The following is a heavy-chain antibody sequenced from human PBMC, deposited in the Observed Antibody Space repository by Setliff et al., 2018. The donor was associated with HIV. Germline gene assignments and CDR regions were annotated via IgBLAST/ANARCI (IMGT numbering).Heavy chain of an antibody. Sequence: SETLSLTCSVSGDSVSSVNYYWSWIRQPPGKGLEWIGYIYYSGSTYYNPSLKSRVTISLDTSRNQFSLKLSSVTAADTAVYYCAREGPRYSTRIDYWGQGTLVTVS. D-gene: IGHD6-13*01. CDR2: IYYSGST. J-gene: IGHJ4*02. CDR3: AREGPRYSTRIDY. CDR1: GDSVSSVNYY. V-gene: IGHV4-30-4*08.